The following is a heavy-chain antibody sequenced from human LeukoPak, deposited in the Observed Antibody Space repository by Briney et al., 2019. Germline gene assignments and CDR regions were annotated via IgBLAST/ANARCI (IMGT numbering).Heavy chain of an antibody. Sequence: PGRSLRLSCSASGFTFADYAMHWVRQAPGKGLEWVAVISYDGSNKYYADSVKGRFTISRDNSKNTLYLQMNSLRAEDTAVYYCARLRVHIAAAGSSEYFQHWGQGTLVTVSS. CDR3: ARLRVHIAAAGSSEYFQH. CDR1: GFTFADYA. CDR2: ISYDGSNK. J-gene: IGHJ1*01. V-gene: IGHV3-30-3*01. D-gene: IGHD6-13*01.